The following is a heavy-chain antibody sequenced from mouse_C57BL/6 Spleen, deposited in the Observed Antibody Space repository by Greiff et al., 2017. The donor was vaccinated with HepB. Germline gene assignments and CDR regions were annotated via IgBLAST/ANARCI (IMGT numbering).Heavy chain of an antibody. V-gene: IGHV5-17*01. CDR1: GFTFSDYG. CDR2: ISSGSSTI. CDR3: ARITKVVAEAMDY. J-gene: IGHJ4*01. Sequence: EVMLVESGGGLVKPGGSLKLSCAASGFTFSDYGMHWVRQAPEKGLEWVAYISSGSSTIYYADTVKGRFTISRDNAKNTLFLQMTSLRSEDTAMYYCARITKVVAEAMDYWGQGPSVTVSS. D-gene: IGHD1-1*01.